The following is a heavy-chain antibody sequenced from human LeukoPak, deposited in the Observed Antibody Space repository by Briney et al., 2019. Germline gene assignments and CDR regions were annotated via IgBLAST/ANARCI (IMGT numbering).Heavy chain of an antibody. Sequence: SETLSLTCTVSGGSISSSSYYWGWIRQPPGKGLEWIGEINHSGSTNYNPSLKSRVTISVDTSKNQFSLKLSSVTAADTAVYYCARGPGGWRFDYWGQGTLVTVSS. CDR1: GGSISSSSYY. CDR3: ARGPGGWRFDY. CDR2: INHSGST. V-gene: IGHV4-39*07. J-gene: IGHJ4*02. D-gene: IGHD6-19*01.